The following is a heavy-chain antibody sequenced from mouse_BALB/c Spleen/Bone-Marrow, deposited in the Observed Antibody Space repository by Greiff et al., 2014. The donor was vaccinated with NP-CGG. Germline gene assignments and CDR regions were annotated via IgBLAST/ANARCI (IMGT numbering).Heavy chain of an antibody. Sequence: VQGVESGPELVKPGASVRISCKASGYTFTSYYIHWVKQRPGQGLEWIGWIYPGNVNTKYNEKFKGKATLTADKSSSTAYMQLTSLTSEDSAVFFCARPPGSSPAWFAYWGQGTLVTVSA. CDR1: GYTFTSYY. D-gene: IGHD1-1*01. CDR3: ARPPGSSPAWFAY. CDR2: IYPGNVNT. J-gene: IGHJ3*01. V-gene: IGHV1S56*01.